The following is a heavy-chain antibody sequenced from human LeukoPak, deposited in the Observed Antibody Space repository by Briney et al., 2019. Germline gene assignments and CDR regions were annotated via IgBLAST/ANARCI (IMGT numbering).Heavy chain of an antibody. Sequence: GGSLRLSCAVSGFTFSGFWMSWSRQAPGKGLEWVASINSDGSEGYYADVVKGRFTISRDNAKNSLYLQINSLRAEGTAVYYCARSSYSSSSSVWGQGTMVTVSS. D-gene: IGHD6-6*01. CDR1: GFTFSGFW. CDR3: ARSSYSSSSSV. J-gene: IGHJ3*01. V-gene: IGHV3-7*03. CDR2: INSDGSEG.